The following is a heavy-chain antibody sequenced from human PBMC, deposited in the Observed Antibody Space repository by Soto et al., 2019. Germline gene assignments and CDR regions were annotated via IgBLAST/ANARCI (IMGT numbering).Heavy chain of an antibody. CDR1: GYTFTSYG. CDR2: ISAYNGNT. V-gene: IGHV1-18*01. Sequence: ASVKVSCKASGYTFTSYGISWVRQAPGQGLEWMGWISAYNGNTNYAQKLQGRVTMTTDTSTSTAYMELRSLRSDDTAVYYCARLYYYGSGSYLGFDYWGQGTLVTVSS. CDR3: ARLYYYGSGSYLGFDY. D-gene: IGHD3-10*01. J-gene: IGHJ4*02.